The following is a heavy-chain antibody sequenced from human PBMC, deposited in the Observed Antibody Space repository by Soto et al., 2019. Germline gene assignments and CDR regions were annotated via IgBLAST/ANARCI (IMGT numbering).Heavy chain of an antibody. CDR3: ARGHDYVWGSYRYFDY. V-gene: IGHV4-31*03. J-gene: IGHJ4*02. Sequence: SETLSLTCTVSGGSISSGGYYWSWIRQHPGKGLEWIGYIYYSGSTYYNPSLKSRVTISVDTSKNQFSLKLSSVTAADTAVYYCARGHDYVWGSYRYFDYWGQGTLVTVSS. D-gene: IGHD3-16*02. CDR2: IYYSGST. CDR1: GGSISSGGYY.